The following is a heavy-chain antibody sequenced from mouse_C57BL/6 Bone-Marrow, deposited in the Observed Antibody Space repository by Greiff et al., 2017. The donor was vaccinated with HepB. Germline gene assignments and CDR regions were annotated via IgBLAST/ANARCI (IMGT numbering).Heavy chain of an antibody. CDR1: GYTFTSYG. CDR2: IYPRSGNT. CDR3: ARNDYPFAY. Sequence: QVQLQQSGAELARPGASVKLSCKASGYTFTSYGISWVKQRTGQGIEWIGEIYPRSGNTYYNEKFKGKATLTADKSSSTAYMELRSLTSEDSAVYFCARNDYPFAYWGQGTLVTVSA. V-gene: IGHV1-81*01. J-gene: IGHJ3*01. D-gene: IGHD2-4*01.